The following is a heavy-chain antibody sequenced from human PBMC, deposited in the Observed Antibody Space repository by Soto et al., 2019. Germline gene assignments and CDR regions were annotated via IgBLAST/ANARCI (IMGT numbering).Heavy chain of an antibody. J-gene: IGHJ4*02. CDR2: IYWDDDK. CDR3: AHRRFYNGDWDSGFFDF. CDR1: GFSLTPTGVD. D-gene: IGHD4-17*01. V-gene: IGHV2-5*02. Sequence: SGPTRVNPTHTLALSCTYSGFSLTPTGVDVGGIRQPPGMALEWLALIYWDDDKVYSPSVQNRITIITDTSNTRVILIKTNVDPVDTATYYCAHRRFYNGDWDSGFFDFWGQGALVTVSS.